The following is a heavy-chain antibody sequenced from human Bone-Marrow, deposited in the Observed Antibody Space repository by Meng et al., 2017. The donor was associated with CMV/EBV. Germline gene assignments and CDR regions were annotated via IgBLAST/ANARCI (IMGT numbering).Heavy chain of an antibody. CDR1: GFTFSSYS. J-gene: IGHJ4*02. Sequence: GGSLRLSCAASGFTFSSYSMNWVRQAPGKGLEWVAVISYDGSNKYYADSVKGRFTISRDNSKNTLYLQMNSLRAEDTAVYYCATGYSSSWAFDYWGQGTLVTVSS. CDR3: ATGYSSSWAFDY. D-gene: IGHD6-13*01. V-gene: IGHV3-30*03. CDR2: ISYDGSNK.